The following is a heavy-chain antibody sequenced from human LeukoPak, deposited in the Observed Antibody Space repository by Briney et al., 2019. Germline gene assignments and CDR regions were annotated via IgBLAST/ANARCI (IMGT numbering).Heavy chain of an antibody. CDR2: IYYSGST. CDR1: GGSISSYY. V-gene: IGHV4-59*01. D-gene: IGHD1-26*01. J-gene: IGHJ5*02. Sequence: SETLSLTCTVSGGSISSYYWSWIRQPPGKGLEWIGYIYYSGSTNYNPSLKSRVTISVDRSKNQFSLKLSSVTAADTAVYYCARDLLGGVNWFDPWGQGTLVTVSS. CDR3: ARDLLGGVNWFDP.